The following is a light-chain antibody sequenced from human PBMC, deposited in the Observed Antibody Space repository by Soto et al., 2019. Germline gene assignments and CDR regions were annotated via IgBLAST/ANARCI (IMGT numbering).Light chain of an antibody. Sequence: EIVMTQSPATLSVSRGERATLSCRASQSVSNNLAWYQQKPGQAPRLLIYGASTRATGIPARFSGSGSGTEFTLTISSLQSEDFAVYYCQQYNTWSPLTFGGGTKVETK. CDR2: GAS. J-gene: IGKJ4*01. CDR3: QQYNTWSPLT. CDR1: QSVSNN. V-gene: IGKV3-15*01.